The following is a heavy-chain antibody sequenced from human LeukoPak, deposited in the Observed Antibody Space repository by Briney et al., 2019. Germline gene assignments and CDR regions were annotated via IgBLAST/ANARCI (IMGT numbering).Heavy chain of an antibody. CDR1: GFTFSSYS. V-gene: IGHV3-21*01. J-gene: IGHJ1*01. Sequence: PGGSLRLSCAASGFTFSSYSMNWVRQAPGKGLEWVSSISSSSSYIYYADSVKGRFTISRDNAKNSLYLQMNSLRAEDTAVYYCARPLAAAGPSEYFQHWGQGTLVTVSS. D-gene: IGHD6-13*01. CDR2: ISSSSSYI. CDR3: ARPLAAAGPSEYFQH.